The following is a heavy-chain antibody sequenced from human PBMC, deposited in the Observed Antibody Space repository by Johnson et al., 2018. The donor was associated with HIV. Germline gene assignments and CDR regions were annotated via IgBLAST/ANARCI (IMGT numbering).Heavy chain of an antibody. V-gene: IGHV3-9*01. CDR2: ISWNSGSI. CDR1: GFTFRSYP. D-gene: IGHD3-9*01. Sequence: VQLVESGGGVVQPGRSLRLSCAASGFTFRSYPMHWVRQAPGKGLEWVSGISWNSGSIGYADSVKGRFTISRDNAKNSLYLQMNSLRAEDTAVYYCARVRTRLVVRRGHASRDACDSWGQGTMVTVAS. CDR3: ARVRTRLVVRRGHASRDACDS. J-gene: IGHJ3*02.